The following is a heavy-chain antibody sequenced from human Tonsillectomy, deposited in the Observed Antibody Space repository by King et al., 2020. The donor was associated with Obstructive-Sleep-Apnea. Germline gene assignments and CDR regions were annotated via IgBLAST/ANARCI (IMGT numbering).Heavy chain of an antibody. Sequence: QLVQSGAEVKKPGSSVKVSCKASGGTFSSYAISWVRQAPGQGLEWMGGIIPILDVANHAQNFQGRVTITADKSTTTAYMELSSLRSEDTAVYYCARNFWGSGWYSGSSYYYYYGMDVWGQGTTVTVSS. CDR2: IIPILDVA. V-gene: IGHV1-69*09. CDR3: ARNFWGSGWYSGSSYYYYYGMDV. J-gene: IGHJ6*02. D-gene: IGHD6-19*01. CDR1: GGTFSSYA.